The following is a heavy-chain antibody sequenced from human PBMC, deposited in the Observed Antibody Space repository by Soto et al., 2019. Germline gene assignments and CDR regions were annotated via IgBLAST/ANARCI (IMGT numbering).Heavy chain of an antibody. Sequence: PGGSLRLSCAASGFTFSSYAMSWVRQAPGKGLEWVSAISGSGGSTYYADSVKGRFTISRDNSKNTLYLQMNSLRAEDTAVYYCAKGQVRFLEWLPQNNWFDPWGQGTLVTVSS. CDR1: GFTFSSYA. J-gene: IGHJ5*02. D-gene: IGHD3-3*01. V-gene: IGHV3-23*01. CDR2: ISGSGGST. CDR3: AKGQVRFLEWLPQNNWFDP.